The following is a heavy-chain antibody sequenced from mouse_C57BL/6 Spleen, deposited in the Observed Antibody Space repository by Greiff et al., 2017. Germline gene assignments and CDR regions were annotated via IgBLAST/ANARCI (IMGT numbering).Heavy chain of an antibody. CDR1: GFSLTSYG. V-gene: IGHV2-6-1*01. J-gene: IGHJ4*01. CDR2: IWSDGST. D-gene: IGHD2-3*01. Sequence: QVQLKESGPGLVAPSQSLSITCTVSGFSLTSYGVHWVRQPPGKGLEWLVVIWSDGSTTYNSALKSRLSISKDNSKSQVFLKMNSLQTDDTSMYYCARHGIARDGYRYAMDYWGQGTSVTVSS. CDR3: ARHGIARDGYRYAMDY.